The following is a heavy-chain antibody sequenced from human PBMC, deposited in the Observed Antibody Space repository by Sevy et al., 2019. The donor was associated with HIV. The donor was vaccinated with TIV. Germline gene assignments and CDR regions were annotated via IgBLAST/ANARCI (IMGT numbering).Heavy chain of an antibody. D-gene: IGHD3-22*01. J-gene: IGHJ4*02. CDR1: GFTFSNYA. CDR2: ISGSGGSGDKT. Sequence: GGSLRLSCAASGFTFSNYAMNWVRQAPGKGLEWVSGISGSGGSGDKTNYADSVKGRFTISRDDSKNSLYLQWNSLRAEEAAIFYCARKYDSSGYFDYWGQGTLVTVSS. CDR3: ARKYDSSGYFDY. V-gene: IGHV3-23*01.